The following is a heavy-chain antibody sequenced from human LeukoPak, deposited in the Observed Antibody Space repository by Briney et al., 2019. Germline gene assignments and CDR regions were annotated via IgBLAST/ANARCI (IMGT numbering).Heavy chain of an antibody. J-gene: IGHJ5*02. CDR2: ISGSGGST. Sequence: GGTLRLSCAASGFTFSSYGMSWVRQAPGKGLEWVSAISGSGGSTYYADSVKGRFTISRDNSKNTLYLQMNSLRAEDTAVYYCAKAADIVVVPAAAPNWFDPWGQGTLVTVSS. D-gene: IGHD2-2*01. CDR3: AKAADIVVVPAAAPNWFDP. V-gene: IGHV3-23*01. CDR1: GFTFSSYG.